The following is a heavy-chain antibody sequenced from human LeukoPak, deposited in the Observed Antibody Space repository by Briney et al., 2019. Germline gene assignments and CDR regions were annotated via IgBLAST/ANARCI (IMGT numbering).Heavy chain of an antibody. CDR1: GSTFSSYE. Sequence: GGSLRLSCAASGSTFSSYELYWVRQAPGKGLEWISYISSSSSTIKYADSVRGRFTISRADARESLFLQMNSLRAEDTAIYYCGASRQYVGAFDIWGQGTLVTVSS. CDR2: ISSSSSTI. J-gene: IGHJ3*02. V-gene: IGHV3-48*03. D-gene: IGHD3-16*01. CDR3: GASRQYVGAFDI.